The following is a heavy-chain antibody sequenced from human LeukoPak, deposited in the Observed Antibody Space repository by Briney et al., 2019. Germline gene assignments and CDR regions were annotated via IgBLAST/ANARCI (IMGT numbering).Heavy chain of an antibody. CDR3: ARGPLYYDFWSGYYRIDY. CDR2: IWYDGSNK. D-gene: IGHD3-3*01. CDR1: GFTFSSYG. J-gene: IGHJ4*02. Sequence: GGSLRLSCAASGFTFSSYGMHWVRQAPGKGLEWVAVIWYDGSNKYYADSVKGRFTISRDNSKNTLYLQMNSLRAKDTAVYYCARGPLYYDFWSGYYRIDYWGQGTLVTVSS. V-gene: IGHV3-33*01.